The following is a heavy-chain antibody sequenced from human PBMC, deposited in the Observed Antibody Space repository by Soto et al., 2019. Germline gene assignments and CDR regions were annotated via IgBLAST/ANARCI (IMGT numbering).Heavy chain of an antibody. D-gene: IGHD4-17*01. J-gene: IGHJ3*02. CDR2: ISSSGSTI. CDR3: AREMLEYGDYDYCAFYI. CDR1: EFTFSDYY. V-gene: IGHV3-11*01. Sequence: PGGSPRLSCAASEFTFSDYYMSWIRQAPGKGLEWVSYISSSGSTIYYADSVKGRFTISRDNAKNSLYLQMNSLRAEDTAVYYCAREMLEYGDYDYCAFYIWGQGTMVTVSS.